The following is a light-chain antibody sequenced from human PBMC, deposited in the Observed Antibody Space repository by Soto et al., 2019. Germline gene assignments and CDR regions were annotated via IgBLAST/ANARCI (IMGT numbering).Light chain of an antibody. CDR1: DSDVGGYNY. J-gene: IGLJ2*01. Sequence: QSALTQPASVSGPPGQSITISCTGTDSDVGGYNYVSWYQHHPGNAPKVMIYNVSYRPSWVSNRFSGSKSGNTASLTISGVQAEDEADYYCSSYSTDGVGVFGGGTKLTVL. V-gene: IGLV2-14*03. CDR2: NVS. CDR3: SSYSTDGVGV.